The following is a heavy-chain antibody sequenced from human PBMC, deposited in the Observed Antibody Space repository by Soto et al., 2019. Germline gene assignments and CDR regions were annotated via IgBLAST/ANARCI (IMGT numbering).Heavy chain of an antibody. CDR3: AKWHPLDP. J-gene: IGHJ5*02. V-gene: IGHV4-4*02. CDR2: VSHSGST. D-gene: IGHD2-8*01. Sequence: PSETLSLTCTVSGDSISRDTWWTWVRQSPGKGLEWIGEVSHSGSTNYNPSLKSRVTILVDRSKNQFSLKLASVTAADTAVYYCAKWHPLDPWGPGSLVTVSS. CDR1: GDSISRDTW.